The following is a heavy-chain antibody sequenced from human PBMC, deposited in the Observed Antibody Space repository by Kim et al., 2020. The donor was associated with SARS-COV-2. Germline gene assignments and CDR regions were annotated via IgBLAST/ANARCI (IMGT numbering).Heavy chain of an antibody. D-gene: IGHD2-21*01. J-gene: IGHJ5*02. V-gene: IGHV4-34*01. CDR2: INHSGNT. Sequence: SETLSLTCAVYGGSFSDYYWSWIRQPPGKGLEWIGEINHSGNTSSNPSLKSRVTISVDTPRNQFSLRLSSVTAADTAVYYCARAATIAVHRTFWFDPWGQGIMVTVSS. CDR1: GGSFSDYY. CDR3: ARAATIAVHRTFWFDP.